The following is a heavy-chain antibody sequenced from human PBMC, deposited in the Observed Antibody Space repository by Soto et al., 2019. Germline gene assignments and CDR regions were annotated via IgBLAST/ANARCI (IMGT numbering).Heavy chain of an antibody. V-gene: IGHV4-4*02. CDR1: GGSISSSNW. J-gene: IGHJ4*02. CDR2: IYHSGST. D-gene: IGHD3-10*01. CDR3: ARGLSITMVRGASYYFDY. Sequence: QVQLQESGPGLVKPSGTLSLTCAVSGGSISSSNWWSWVRQPPGKGLEWIGEIYHSGSTNYNPSLKSRATISVDKAKNQFSLKLSSVTAADTAVYYCARGLSITMVRGASYYFDYWGQGTLVTVSS.